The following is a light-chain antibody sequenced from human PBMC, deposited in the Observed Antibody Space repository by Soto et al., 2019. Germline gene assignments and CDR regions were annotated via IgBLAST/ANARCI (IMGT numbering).Light chain of an antibody. CDR1: SSDVGSYNL. V-gene: IGLV2-23*01. CDR3: CSYAGSSSWV. J-gene: IGLJ3*02. CDR2: EGS. Sequence: QSALTQPASVSGSPGQSITISCTGTSSDVGSYNLVSWYQQHPGKAPKLMIYEGSKRPSGVSNRFSGSKSGNTASLTISGLQAEDEADYYGCSYAGSSSWVLGGGTKVTVL.